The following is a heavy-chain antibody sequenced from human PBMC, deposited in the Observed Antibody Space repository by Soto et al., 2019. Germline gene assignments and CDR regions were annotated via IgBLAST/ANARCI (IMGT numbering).Heavy chain of an antibody. D-gene: IGHD1-26*01. V-gene: IGHV4-39*01. CDR2: IYYSGST. CDR1: GGSISSSSYY. Sequence: QLQLQESGPGLVKPSETLSLTCTVSGGSISSSSYYWGWIRQPPGKGLEWIGSIYYSGSTYYNPSLKSRVTISVDTSKNQFSLKLSSVTAADTAVYYCARHRYRAAQGMDVWGQGTTVTVSS. CDR3: ARHRYRAAQGMDV. J-gene: IGHJ6*02.